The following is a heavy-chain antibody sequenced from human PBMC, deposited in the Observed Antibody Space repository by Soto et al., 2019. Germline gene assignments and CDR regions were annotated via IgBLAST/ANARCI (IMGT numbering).Heavy chain of an antibody. CDR3: ARTNTEDIVLMVYARGPLVYYYGMDV. V-gene: IGHV1-69*04. CDR2: IIPILGIA. D-gene: IGHD2-8*01. CDR1: GGTFSSYA. Sequence: ASVKVSCKASGGTFSSYAISWVRQAPGQGLEWMGRIIPILGIANYAQKFQGRVTITADKSTSTAYMELSSLRSEDTAVYYCARTNTEDIVLMVYARGPLVYYYGMDVWGQGTTVTVSS. J-gene: IGHJ6*02.